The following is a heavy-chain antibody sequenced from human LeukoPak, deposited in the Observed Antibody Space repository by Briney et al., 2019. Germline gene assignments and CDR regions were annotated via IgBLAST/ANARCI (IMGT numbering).Heavy chain of an antibody. CDR2: ICPGDSDT. D-gene: IGHD3-10*01. Sequence: GESLKISCKGSGYSFTSYWSGWVRQMRGEVLGWMGIICPGDSDTRYSPSFQGQVTISADRSISTAYLQWSSLKASDPAMYYCARYYGSGFDHWGQGTLVTVSS. CDR1: GYSFTSYW. CDR3: ARYYGSGFDH. V-gene: IGHV5-51*01. J-gene: IGHJ4*02.